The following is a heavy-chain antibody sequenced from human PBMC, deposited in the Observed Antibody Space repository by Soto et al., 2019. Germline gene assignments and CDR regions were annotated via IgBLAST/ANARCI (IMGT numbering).Heavy chain of an antibody. Sequence: EVQLVESGGGLVQPGGSLRLSCAASGFTFSTYWMHWIRQVPGKGLEWVSRINSDASHTYYADSVKGRFTISRDNAKNTLHLEMNSLRAEDTAVYYYVRDGHCITTSCCGNGFDPWGQGTLVTVSS. V-gene: IGHV3-74*01. CDR3: VRDGHCITTSCCGNGFDP. J-gene: IGHJ5*02. CDR1: GFTFSTYW. D-gene: IGHD2-2*01. CDR2: INSDASHT.